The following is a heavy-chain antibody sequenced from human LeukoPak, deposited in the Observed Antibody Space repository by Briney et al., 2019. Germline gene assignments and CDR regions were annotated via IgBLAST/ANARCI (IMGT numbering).Heavy chain of an antibody. CDR2: IIPIFGTP. J-gene: IGHJ6*03. CDR3: ARADRYHFYLDV. CDR1: GGTFRTYS. Sequence: SVKVSCKASGGTFRTYSVTWVRQAPGQGLEWMGGIIPIFGTPNYAQKFQGRVKVTTDDATGTAYMELSSLMSEDTAIYYCARADRYHFYLDVWGKGTPVTVSS. V-gene: IGHV1-69*05.